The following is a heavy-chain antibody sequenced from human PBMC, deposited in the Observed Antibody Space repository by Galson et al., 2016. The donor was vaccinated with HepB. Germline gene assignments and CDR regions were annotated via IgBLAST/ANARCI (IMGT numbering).Heavy chain of an antibody. CDR3: TRGFWTTTICKHPDH. J-gene: IGHJ4*02. D-gene: IGHD3/OR15-3a*01. V-gene: IGHV3-23*01. CDR2: ISGGGGST. Sequence: SLRLSCAASGFTFRSYAMSWVRQAPGKGLEWVSVISGGGGSTNYADSVKGRFTNSRDNSKNTLYLQMNNLRADDTAVYYCTRGFWTTTICKHPDHWGKGILVTVSS. CDR1: GFTFRSYA.